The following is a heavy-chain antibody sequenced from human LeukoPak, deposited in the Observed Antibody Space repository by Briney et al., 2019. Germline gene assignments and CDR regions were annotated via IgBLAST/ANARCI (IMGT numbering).Heavy chain of an antibody. D-gene: IGHD3-10*01. CDR2: ISASGGNT. J-gene: IGHJ6*02. V-gene: IGHV3-23*01. Sequence: GRSLRLSCAASGFTFTSYSMTWVRQAPGKGLEWVSAISASGGNTYSADYVEGRFTISRDNSKNTVYLQMNSLTAEDTAVYYCAKDREVRGYYGLDVWGQGTTVTVSS. CDR1: GFTFTSYS. CDR3: AKDREVRGYYGLDV.